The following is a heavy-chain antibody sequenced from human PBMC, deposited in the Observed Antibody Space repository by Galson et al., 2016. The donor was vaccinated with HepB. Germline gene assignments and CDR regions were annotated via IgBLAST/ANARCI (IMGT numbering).Heavy chain of an antibody. Sequence: SLRLSCAGSGFIFSTYSMTWVRQSPGKGLEWVSSISRRGTNIYFAPSLRGRFTISRDDAKNSVFLQMNSLKAEDTAVYYCARDLDNDSIEYWGQGALVTVSS. D-gene: IGHD2-15*01. V-gene: IGHV3-21*06. CDR2: ISRRGTNI. J-gene: IGHJ4*02. CDR1: GFIFSTYS. CDR3: ARDLDNDSIEY.